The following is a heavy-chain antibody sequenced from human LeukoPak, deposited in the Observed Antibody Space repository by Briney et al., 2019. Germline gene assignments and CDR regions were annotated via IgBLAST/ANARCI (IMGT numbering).Heavy chain of an antibody. CDR3: AREITMTFDP. V-gene: IGHV1-69*13. Sequence: GASVKVSCKASGYTFTSYAMNWVRQAPGQGLEWMGGIIPIFGTANYAQKFQGRVTITADESTSTAYMELSSLRSEDTAVYYCAREITMTFDPWGQGTLVTVSS. CDR1: GYTFTSYA. CDR2: IIPIFGTA. D-gene: IGHD3-22*01. J-gene: IGHJ5*02.